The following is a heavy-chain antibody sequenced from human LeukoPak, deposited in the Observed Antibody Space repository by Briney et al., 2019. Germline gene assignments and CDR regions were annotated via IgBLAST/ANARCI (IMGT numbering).Heavy chain of an antibody. Sequence: ASVKVPCKVSGYTLTELSMHWVRQAPGQGLEWMGWINTNTGNPTYAQGFTGRFVFSLDTSVSTAYLHISSLKAEDTAVYYCAREGPDSTGYYFDYWGQGTLVTVSS. J-gene: IGHJ4*02. CDR1: GYTLTELS. CDR3: AREGPDSTGYYFDY. D-gene: IGHD1-14*01. V-gene: IGHV7-4-1*02. CDR2: INTNTGNP.